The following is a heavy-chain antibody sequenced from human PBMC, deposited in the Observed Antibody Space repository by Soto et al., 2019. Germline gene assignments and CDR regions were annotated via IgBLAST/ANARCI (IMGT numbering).Heavy chain of an antibody. CDR3: TNGYCISTNCDGGHDP. J-gene: IGHJ5*02. CDR2: ICGSGGST. V-gene: IGHV3-23*01. Sequence: VRLLASGGGLVQPGGSLRLSCAASGFTFSSYAMKWVRQAPGKGLEWVSAICGSGGSTYYADSVKGRFIISRDNSKNTLYLQMNSLSADDTAVYYCTNGYCISTNCDGGHDPWGQGTLVTVSS. D-gene: IGHD2-2*01. CDR1: GFTFSSYA.